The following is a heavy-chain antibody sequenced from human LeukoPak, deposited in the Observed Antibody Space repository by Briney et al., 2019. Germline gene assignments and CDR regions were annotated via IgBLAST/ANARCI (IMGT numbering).Heavy chain of an antibody. CDR2: IYTSGST. Sequence: SQTLSLTCSVSGDSMSSISYYWGWIRQPAGKGLEWIGRIYTSGSTNYNPSLKSRVTMSVDTSKNQFSLKLSSVTAADTAVYYCARVYYSNYNYYYYMDVWGKGTTVTVSS. CDR3: ARVYYSNYNYYYYMDV. CDR1: GDSMSSISYY. V-gene: IGHV4-61*02. J-gene: IGHJ6*03. D-gene: IGHD4-11*01.